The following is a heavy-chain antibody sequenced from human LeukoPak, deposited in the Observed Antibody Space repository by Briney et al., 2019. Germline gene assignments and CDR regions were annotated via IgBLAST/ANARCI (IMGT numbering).Heavy chain of an antibody. J-gene: IGHJ6*03. D-gene: IGHD3-10*01. Sequence: GASVKVSCKASGYTFTSYGTSWVRQAPGQGLEWMGWISAYNGNTNYAQKLQGRVTMTTDTSTSTAYMELRSLRSDDTAVYYCARGKEYYSNYYYYMDVWGKGTTVTISS. V-gene: IGHV1-18*01. CDR1: GYTFTSYG. CDR2: ISAYNGNT. CDR3: ARGKEYYSNYYYYMDV.